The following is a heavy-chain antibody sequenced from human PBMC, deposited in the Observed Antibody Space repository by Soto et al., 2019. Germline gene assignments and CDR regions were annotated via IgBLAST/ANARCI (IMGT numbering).Heavy chain of an antibody. Sequence: EVQLVESGGGLVKPGGSLRLSCAASGFTFSNYNMNWVRQAPGKALEWVSSITSDSSYIFYADSVKGRFTISRDNAKTSLFLQMNSLRAEDTAVYYCARYSGTYRDYWGQGTLVTVSS. CDR1: GFTFSNYN. J-gene: IGHJ4*02. CDR3: ARYSGTYRDY. V-gene: IGHV3-21*02. D-gene: IGHD1-26*01. CDR2: ITSDSSYI.